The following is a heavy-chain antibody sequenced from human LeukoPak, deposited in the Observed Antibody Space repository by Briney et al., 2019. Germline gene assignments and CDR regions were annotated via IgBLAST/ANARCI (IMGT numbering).Heavy chain of an antibody. D-gene: IGHD1-26*01. V-gene: IGHV3-21*01. CDR1: GFTFSSYS. CDR3: ARDMSLVGFDY. J-gene: IGHJ4*02. Sequence: PGGPLRLSCAASGFTFSSYSMNWVRQAPGKGLEGVSSISSSSSYIYYAYSVKGRFTISIDNAKNSLYLQMNSLRAEDTAVYYCARDMSLVGFDYWGQGTLVPVYS. CDR2: ISSSSSYI.